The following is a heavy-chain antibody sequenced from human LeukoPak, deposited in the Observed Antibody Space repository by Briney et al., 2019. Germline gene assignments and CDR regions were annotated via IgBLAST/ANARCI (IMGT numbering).Heavy chain of an antibody. CDR2: ISYDGNNK. V-gene: IGHV3-30*18. CDR1: GFTFRIYA. Sequence: GGSLRLSCVASGFTFRIYAMSWVRQAPGKGLEWVADISYDGNNKYYADSVKGRFTISRDNSKNTLYVQMNSLREEDTAVYYCVKESSPAWIQLWSSAFDMWGQGTMVTVSS. J-gene: IGHJ3*02. CDR3: VKESSPAWIQLWSSAFDM. D-gene: IGHD5-18*01.